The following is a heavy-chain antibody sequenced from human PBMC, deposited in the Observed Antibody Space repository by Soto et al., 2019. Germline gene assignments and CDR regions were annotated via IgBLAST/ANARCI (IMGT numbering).Heavy chain of an antibody. D-gene: IGHD3-3*01. CDR2: IYYSGST. CDR3: ARKNRFLEWVPWFDP. Sequence: PSETLSLTCTVSGGSISSYYWSWIRQPPGKGLEWIGYIYYSGSTNYNPSLKSRVTISVDTSKNQFSLRRISVTAADTAVYYCARKNRFLEWVPWFDPWGQGTLVTVSS. J-gene: IGHJ5*02. CDR1: GGSISSYY. V-gene: IGHV4-59*01.